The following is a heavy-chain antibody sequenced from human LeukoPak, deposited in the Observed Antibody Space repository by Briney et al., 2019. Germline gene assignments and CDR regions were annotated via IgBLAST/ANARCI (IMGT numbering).Heavy chain of an antibody. CDR3: ARDGSGTYWAYYNWFDP. CDR2: MNPNSGNA. D-gene: IGHD3-10*01. CDR1: GYTFTSYD. V-gene: IGHV1-8*01. Sequence: ASVKVSCKASGYTFTSYDINWVRQATGQGLEWMGWMNPNSGNAGYAQKFQGRVTMTRNTSISTAYMELSNLRPEDTAVYYCARDGSGTYWAYYNWFDPWGQGTLVTVSS. J-gene: IGHJ5*02.